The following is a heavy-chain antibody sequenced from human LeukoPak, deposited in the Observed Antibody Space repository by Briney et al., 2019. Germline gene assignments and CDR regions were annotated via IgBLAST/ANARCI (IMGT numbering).Heavy chain of an antibody. J-gene: IGHJ5*02. D-gene: IGHD5-12*01. CDR2: INPNSGGT. V-gene: IGHV1-2*02. CDR1: GYTFTGYY. Sequence: ASVKVSCKASGYTFTGYYMHWVRQAPGQGLEWMGWINPNSGGTNYAQKFQGRVTMTRDTSISTAYMELSRLRSDDTAVYYCARDVRGYSGYDSAYNWWFDPWGQGTLVTVSS. CDR3: ARDVRGYSGYDSAYNWWFDP.